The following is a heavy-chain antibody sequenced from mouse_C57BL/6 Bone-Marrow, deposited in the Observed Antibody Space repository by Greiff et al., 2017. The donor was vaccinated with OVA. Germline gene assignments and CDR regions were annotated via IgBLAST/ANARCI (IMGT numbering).Heavy chain of an antibody. CDR2: IHPNSGST. CDR3: ARRGQRAITTVVAHFDY. V-gene: IGHV1-64*01. D-gene: IGHD1-1*01. J-gene: IGHJ2*01. CDR1: GYTFTSYW. Sequence: VQLQQSGAELVKPGASVKLSCKASGYTFTSYWMHWVKQRPGQGLEWIGMIHPNSGSTNYNEKFKSKATLTVDKSSSTAYMQLSSLTSEDSAVYYCARRGQRAITTVVAHFDYWGQGTTLTVSS.